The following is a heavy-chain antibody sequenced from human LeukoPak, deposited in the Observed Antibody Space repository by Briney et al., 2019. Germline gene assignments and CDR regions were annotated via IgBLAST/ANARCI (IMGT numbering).Heavy chain of an antibody. CDR2: ISGSGVRT. V-gene: IGHV3-23*01. D-gene: IGHD4-17*01. CDR3: AKETTVTTYGTPFEY. Sequence: GGSLRLSCAASGFTFSSYAMNWVRQAPGKGLEWVSAISGSGVRTYYAGSVKGRFTISRDNSKNTLYLQMNGLRVDDTAVYYCAKETTVTTYGTPFEYWGQGTLVTVSS. J-gene: IGHJ4*02. CDR1: GFTFSSYA.